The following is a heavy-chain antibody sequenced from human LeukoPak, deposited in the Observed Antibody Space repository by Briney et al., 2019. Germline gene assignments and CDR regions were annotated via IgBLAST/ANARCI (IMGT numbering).Heavy chain of an antibody. D-gene: IGHD4-17*01. J-gene: IGHJ4*02. CDR2: IYYSGST. Sequence: SETLSLTCTVSGGSISSGGYSWSWIRQHPGKGLEWIGYIYYSGSTYYNPSLKSRVTISVDTSKNQFSLKLSSVTAADTAVYYCARVGYGDLQNLWGQGTLVTVSS. CDR1: GGSISSGGYS. CDR3: ARVGYGDLQNL. V-gene: IGHV4-31*03.